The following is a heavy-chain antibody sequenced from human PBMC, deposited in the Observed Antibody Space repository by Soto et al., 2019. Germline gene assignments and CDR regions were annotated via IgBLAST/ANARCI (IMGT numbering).Heavy chain of an antibody. CDR2: INTNSGGT. CDR3: ARDLAKGGGSAGFDY. V-gene: IGHV1-2*02. D-gene: IGHD2-15*01. Sequence: ASVKVSCKASGYTCTGYYIHWVRQAPGQGLEWMGWINTNSGGTKYPQKCQGRVTMTRETSIRTVYMSLTGLKSDDTAVYFCARDLAKGGGSAGFDYWGQGTLVTVSS. CDR1: GYTCTGYY. J-gene: IGHJ4*02.